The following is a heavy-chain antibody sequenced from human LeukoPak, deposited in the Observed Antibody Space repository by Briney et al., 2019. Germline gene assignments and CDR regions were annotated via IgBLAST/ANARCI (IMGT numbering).Heavy chain of an antibody. Sequence: SETLSLTCTVSGGSNSSYSWSWMRQPAGKGLEWIGRIYPRESPNYNPSLKSRVLMSVDKSKNQFSLKLRSVTAADTAVYYCAREWHHVFDYWGQGNLVTVSS. CDR3: AREWHHVFDY. J-gene: IGHJ4*02. CDR2: IYPRESP. D-gene: IGHD5-12*01. CDR1: GGSNSSYS. V-gene: IGHV4-4*07.